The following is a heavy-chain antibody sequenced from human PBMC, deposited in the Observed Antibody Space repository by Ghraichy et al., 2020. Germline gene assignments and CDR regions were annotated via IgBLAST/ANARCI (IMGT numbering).Heavy chain of an antibody. Sequence: SGPTLLKPTQTLTLTCTFSGFSLSTSGVGVGWIRQPPGKALEWLALIYWDDDKRYSPSLKSRLTITKDTSKNQVVLTMTNMDPVDTATYYCAHSGAYCGGDCYPSPLYFDYWGQGTLVTVSS. J-gene: IGHJ4*02. CDR3: AHSGAYCGGDCYPSPLYFDY. D-gene: IGHD2-21*01. CDR1: GFSLSTSGVG. CDR2: IYWDDDK. V-gene: IGHV2-5*02.